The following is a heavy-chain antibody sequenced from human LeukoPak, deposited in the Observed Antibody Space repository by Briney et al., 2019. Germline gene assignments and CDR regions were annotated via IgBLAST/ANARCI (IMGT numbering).Heavy chain of an antibody. Sequence: SVKVSCKASGGTFISYAISWVRQAPGQGLEWMGGIIPIFGTANYAQKFQGRVTITTDESTSTAYMELSSLRSGDTAVYYYARSPLVPGRITQYYFDYWGQGTLVTVSS. J-gene: IGHJ4*02. CDR2: IIPIFGTA. V-gene: IGHV1-69*05. CDR3: ARSPLVPGRITQYYFDY. CDR1: GGTFISYA. D-gene: IGHD6-13*01.